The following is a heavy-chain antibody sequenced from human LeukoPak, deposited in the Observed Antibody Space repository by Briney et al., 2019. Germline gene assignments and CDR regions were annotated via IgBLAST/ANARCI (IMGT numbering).Heavy chain of an antibody. Sequence: SETLSLTCAVYGGSFSGYYWSWIRQPPGKGLEWIGEINHSGSTNYNPSLKSRVTISVDTSKNQFSLKLSSVTAADTAVYYCARLLIIGNWFDPWGQGTLVTVSS. D-gene: IGHD3-10*01. V-gene: IGHV4-34*01. CDR1: GGSFSGYY. J-gene: IGHJ5*02. CDR3: ARLLIIGNWFDP. CDR2: INHSGST.